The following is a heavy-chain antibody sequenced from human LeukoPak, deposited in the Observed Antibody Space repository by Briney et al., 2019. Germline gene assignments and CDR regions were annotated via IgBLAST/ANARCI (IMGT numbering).Heavy chain of an antibody. J-gene: IGHJ4*02. CDR2: ISRYI. CDR3: ATYRQVLLPFES. V-gene: IGHV3-21*04. CDR1: GFTFSSYN. Sequence: GGSLRLSCKASGFTFSSYNMNWVRQAPGKGLEWVSSISRYIYYADSVKGRFTISRDNSKSTLSLQMNSLRAEDTAIYYCATYRQVLLPFESWGQGTLVTVSS. D-gene: IGHD2-8*02.